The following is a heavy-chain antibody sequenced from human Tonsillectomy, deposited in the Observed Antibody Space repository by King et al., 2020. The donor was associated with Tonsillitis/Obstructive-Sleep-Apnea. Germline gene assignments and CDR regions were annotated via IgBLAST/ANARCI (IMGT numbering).Heavy chain of an antibody. V-gene: IGHV3-48*03. CDR3: AETTRHAFYI. Sequence: VQLVESGGGLVQPGGSLRLSCAASGFTFSSYEMNWVRQAPGKGLEWVSYISSSGSTIYYADSVKGRFTISRDNAKNSLYLQMNSLRAEDTAVYYCAETTRHAFYIWGQGTMVTVSS. CDR2: ISSSGSTI. J-gene: IGHJ3*02. D-gene: IGHD1-26*01. CDR1: GFTFSSYE.